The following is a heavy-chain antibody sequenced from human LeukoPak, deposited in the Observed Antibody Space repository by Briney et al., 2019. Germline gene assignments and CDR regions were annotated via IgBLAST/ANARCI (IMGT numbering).Heavy chain of an antibody. J-gene: IGHJ6*02. Sequence: ASVKVSCKASGGTFSSYANSWVRQAPGQGLEWMGRIIPILGIANYAQKFQGRVTITADKSTSTAYMELSSLRSEDTAVYYCARDTYGDYHPRYYYYGMDVWGQGTTVTVSS. V-gene: IGHV1-69*04. CDR1: GGTFSSYA. CDR3: ARDTYGDYHPRYYYYGMDV. CDR2: IIPILGIA. D-gene: IGHD4-17*01.